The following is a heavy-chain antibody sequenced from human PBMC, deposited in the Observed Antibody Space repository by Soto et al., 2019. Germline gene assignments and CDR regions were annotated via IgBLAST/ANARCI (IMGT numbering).Heavy chain of an antibody. Sequence: VGFQSLSCAASGFTLSNAGRNWVRQAPGKGLEWVGRIKSKTDGGTTDYAAPVKGRFTISRDDSKNTLYLQMNSLKTEDTAVYYCTTDRVDIVATILDYFDYWGQGTLVTVSS. CDR3: TTDRVDIVATILDYFDY. CDR1: GFTLSNAG. CDR2: IKSKTDGGTT. V-gene: IGHV3-15*07. D-gene: IGHD5-12*01. J-gene: IGHJ4*02.